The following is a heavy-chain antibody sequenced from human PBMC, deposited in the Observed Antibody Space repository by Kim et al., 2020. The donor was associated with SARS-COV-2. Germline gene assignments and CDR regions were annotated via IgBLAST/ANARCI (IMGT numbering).Heavy chain of an antibody. J-gene: IGHJ4*02. CDR3: AKGPRVLRYFDWLLGADY. D-gene: IGHD3-9*01. Sequence: GGSLRLSCAASGFTFSSYGMHWVRQAPGKGLVWVAVISYDGSNKYYADSVKGRFTISRDNSKNTLYLQMNSLRAEDTAVYYCAKGPRVLRYFDWLLGADYWGQETLVTVSS. CDR2: ISYDGSNK. V-gene: IGHV3-30*18. CDR1: GFTFSSYG.